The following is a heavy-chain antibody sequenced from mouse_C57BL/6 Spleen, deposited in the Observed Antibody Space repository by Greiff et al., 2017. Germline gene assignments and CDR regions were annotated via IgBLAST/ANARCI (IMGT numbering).Heavy chain of an antibody. J-gene: IGHJ2*01. CDR3: ASKGPYLCYFDC. V-gene: IGHV1-69*01. D-gene: IGHD5-5*01. CDR1: GYTFTSYW. CDR2: IDPSDSYT. Sequence: QVQLQQPGAELVMPGASVKLSCKASGYTFTSYWMHWVKQRPGQGLEWIGEIDPSDSYTNYNQKFKGKSTLTVDKSSSTAYMQLSSLTSEDSAVYYCASKGPYLCYFDCWGQGTTLTVSS.